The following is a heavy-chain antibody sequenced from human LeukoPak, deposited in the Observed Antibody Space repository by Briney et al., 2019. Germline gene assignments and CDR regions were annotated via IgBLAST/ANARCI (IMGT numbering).Heavy chain of an antibody. Sequence: GGSLRLSCAASGFTFSSYAMHWVRQAPGKGLEHVSAITSNGGSTYYANSVKGRFTISRDNSKNTLYLQMGSLRAEDMAVYYCARSIFGVVNWFDPWGQGTLVTVSS. J-gene: IGHJ5*02. D-gene: IGHD3-3*02. CDR2: ITSNGGST. CDR3: ARSIFGVVNWFDP. V-gene: IGHV3-64*01. CDR1: GFTFSSYA.